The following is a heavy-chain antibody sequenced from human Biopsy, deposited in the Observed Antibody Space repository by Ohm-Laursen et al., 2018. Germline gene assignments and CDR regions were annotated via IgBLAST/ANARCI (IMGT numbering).Heavy chain of an antibody. CDR1: GGSMTGYE. Sequence: SETLSLTCSVSGGSMTGYEWSWIRLAPGKGLEWIGYIYYSGGTKYNPSLASRVTFSVDMSKSQFSLKLYSVTAADTAVCYCARVEAGTYDALDIWGQGTLVAVSA. J-gene: IGHJ3*02. V-gene: IGHV4-59*01. D-gene: IGHD1-26*01. CDR3: ARVEAGTYDALDI. CDR2: IYYSGGT.